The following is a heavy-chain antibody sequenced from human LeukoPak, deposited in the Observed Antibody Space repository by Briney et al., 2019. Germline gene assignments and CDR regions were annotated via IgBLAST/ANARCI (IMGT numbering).Heavy chain of an antibody. CDR3: AREGPVLRYFDWPDNYFDY. CDR1: GYTFTSYG. D-gene: IGHD3-9*01. Sequence: ASVKVSCKASGYTFTSYGISRVRQAPGQGLEWMGWISAYNGNTNYAQKLQGRVTMTRNTSTSTAYVEFSSLKSEDTAVYYCAREGPVLRYFDWPDNYFDYWGQGTLVTVSS. J-gene: IGHJ4*02. V-gene: IGHV1-18*01. CDR2: ISAYNGNT.